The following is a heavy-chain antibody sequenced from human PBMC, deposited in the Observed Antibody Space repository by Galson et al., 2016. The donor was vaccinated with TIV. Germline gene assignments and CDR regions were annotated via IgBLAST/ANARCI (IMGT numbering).Heavy chain of an antibody. D-gene: IGHD3-22*01. V-gene: IGHV3-48*03. CDR1: GFSFASYA. J-gene: IGHJ6*02. Sequence: CAASGFSFASYAMNWIRQAPGKGQEWVSYISNGGSTTYYADFVKGRFTISRDNAKNSLYLHMSSLRAEDTAVYYCARAITMRVADYYYGMDVWGQGTAVTVSS. CDR3: ARAITMRVADYYYGMDV. CDR2: ISNGGSTT.